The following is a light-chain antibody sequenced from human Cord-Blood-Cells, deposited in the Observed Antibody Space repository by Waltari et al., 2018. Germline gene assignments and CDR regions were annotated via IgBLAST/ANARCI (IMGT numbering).Light chain of an antibody. CDR1: SSDVGGYNH. V-gene: IGLV2-14*01. CDR3: SAYTSSSTPVV. J-gene: IGLJ2*01. CDR2: DVS. Sequence: QSALTQPASVSGSPGQSITISCTGTSSDVGGYNHVSWYQQLPGKAPKPMIYDVSNRPSGVVKRFAGSKSGNTASLTISGLQAEDEADYYCSAYTSSSTPVVFGGGTKLTVL.